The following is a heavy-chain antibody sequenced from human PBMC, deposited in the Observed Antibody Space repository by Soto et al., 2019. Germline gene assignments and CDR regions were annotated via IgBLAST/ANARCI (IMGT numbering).Heavy chain of an antibody. CDR1: GFTLSSYW. CDR3: AREYGSSYSPRYSGMDV. V-gene: IGHV3-7*05. J-gene: IGHJ6*01. Sequence: EVQLVESGGGLVQPGGSLRLSCAASGFTLSSYWMSWVRQAPGKGLEWVANIKQDGSEKYYVDSVKGRFTISRDTAKSSLYLQLNSLRAEDTAVYYCAREYGSSYSPRYSGMDVWGQGTTVTVSS. CDR2: IKQDGSEK. D-gene: IGHD6-13*01.